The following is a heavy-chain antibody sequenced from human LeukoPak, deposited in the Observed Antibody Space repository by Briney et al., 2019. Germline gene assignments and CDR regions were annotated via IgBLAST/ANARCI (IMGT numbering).Heavy chain of an antibody. CDR2: IHPGDSDT. CDR1: GYSFTSYW. Sequence: GESLKISCKGSGYSFTSYWIGWVRQMPGKGLEWMGIIHPGDSDTRYSPPFQGQVTISADKSISTAYLQWSSLKASDTAMYYCASSPANYYDSSVYFDYWGQGTLVTVSS. J-gene: IGHJ4*02. CDR3: ASSPANYYDSSVYFDY. V-gene: IGHV5-51*01. D-gene: IGHD3-22*01.